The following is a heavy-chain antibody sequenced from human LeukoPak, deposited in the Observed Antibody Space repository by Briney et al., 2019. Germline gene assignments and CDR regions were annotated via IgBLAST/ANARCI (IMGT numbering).Heavy chain of an antibody. J-gene: IGHJ4*02. Sequence: GGSLRLSCVVSGITLSNYGMSWVRQAPGKGLEWVAGISDRGGSTNYADSVKGRFTIPRDNPKNTLYLKMNSLRSEDTAVYFCAKRGVVIRAVLVVGFHKEAYYFDSWGQGALVTVSS. D-gene: IGHD2-15*01. CDR2: ISDRGGST. CDR1: GITLSNYG. V-gene: IGHV3-23*01. CDR3: AKRGVVIRAVLVVGFHKEAYYFDS.